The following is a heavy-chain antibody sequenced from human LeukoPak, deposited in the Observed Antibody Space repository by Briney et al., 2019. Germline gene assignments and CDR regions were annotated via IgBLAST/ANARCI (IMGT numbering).Heavy chain of an antibody. J-gene: IGHJ4*02. Sequence: GGSLRLSCAASGFTFSSYGMHWVRQAPGKGLEWMAVIWYDGSNKYYADSVKGRFTISRDNSKNTLYLQMNSLRAEDTAVYYCAKGGCGGDCYYYFDYWGQGTLVTVSS. CDR2: IWYDGSNK. V-gene: IGHV3-33*06. CDR1: GFTFSSYG. CDR3: AKGGCGGDCYYYFDY. D-gene: IGHD2-21*02.